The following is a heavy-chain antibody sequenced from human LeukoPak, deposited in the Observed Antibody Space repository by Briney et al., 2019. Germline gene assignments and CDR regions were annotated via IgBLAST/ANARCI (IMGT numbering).Heavy chain of an antibody. D-gene: IGHD2-21*02. CDR1: GGSISSSSYY. CDR2: IYYSGST. Sequence: SETLSLTCTVTGGSISSSSYYWGWIRQPPGKGLEWIGYIYYSGSTNYNPSLKSRVTISVDTSKNQFSLKLSSVTAADTAVYYCASGGRDSYSPPGGVFDPWGQGTLVTVSS. V-gene: IGHV4-61*05. CDR3: ASGGRDSYSPPGGVFDP. J-gene: IGHJ5*02.